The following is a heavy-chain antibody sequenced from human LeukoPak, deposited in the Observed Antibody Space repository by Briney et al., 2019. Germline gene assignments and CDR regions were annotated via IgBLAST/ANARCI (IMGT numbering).Heavy chain of an antibody. CDR1: GYTFTGYY. CDR2: INPNSGGT. J-gene: IGHJ1*01. V-gene: IGHV1-2*02. Sequence: ASVKVSCKASGYTFTGYYIHWVRQAPGQGLEWMGWINPNSGGTNYAQRFQARVTMTGDTSISTAYMVLGRLRSDDAAVYYCAREERYFDSSGYYFQHWGQGTPVTLSS. D-gene: IGHD3-22*01. CDR3: AREERYFDSSGYYFQH.